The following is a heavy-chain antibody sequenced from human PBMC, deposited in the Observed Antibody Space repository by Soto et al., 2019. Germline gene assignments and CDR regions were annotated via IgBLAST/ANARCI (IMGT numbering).Heavy chain of an antibody. J-gene: IGHJ4*02. D-gene: IGHD5-18*01. CDR1: GFTFSSYS. CDR3: ARVVDTAMVSYFDY. V-gene: IGHV3-21*01. Sequence: EVQLVESGGGLVKPGGSLRLSCAASGFTFSSYSMNWVRQAPGKGLEWVSSISSSSSYIYYADSVKGRFTISRDNAKNSLYLQMTSLGAEDTVVYYWARVVDTAMVSYFDYGGQGTLVTVSS. CDR2: ISSSSSYI.